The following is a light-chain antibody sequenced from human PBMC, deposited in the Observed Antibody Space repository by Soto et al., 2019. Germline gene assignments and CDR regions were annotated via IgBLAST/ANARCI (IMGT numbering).Light chain of an antibody. CDR3: QQTHAVPLT. Sequence: DVQMTQSPSSLSASVGDRDTITCPASQPISNYLNWYQQKAGEAPKVLIFGASSLQSGVPSKFSGSGYGTDFTLIINNLHPDDFATYYCQQTHAVPLTFGQGTRL. J-gene: IGKJ5*01. CDR2: GAS. V-gene: IGKV1-39*01. CDR1: QPISNY.